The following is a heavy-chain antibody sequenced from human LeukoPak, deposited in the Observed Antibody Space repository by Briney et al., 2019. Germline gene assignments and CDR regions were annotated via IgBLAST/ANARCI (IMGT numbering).Heavy chain of an antibody. Sequence: GGSLRLSCAASGFTFNNYAMSWVRQAPGKGLEWVSALSGSGGDTYYADSVKGRFTISRDNSKNTLYLHMNSLRAEDTAVYHCAKDLKVTTGLGAFDVWGQGTMVTVSS. V-gene: IGHV3-23*01. CDR3: AKDLKVTTGLGAFDV. CDR2: LSGSGGDT. D-gene: IGHD6-19*01. CDR1: GFTFNNYA. J-gene: IGHJ3*01.